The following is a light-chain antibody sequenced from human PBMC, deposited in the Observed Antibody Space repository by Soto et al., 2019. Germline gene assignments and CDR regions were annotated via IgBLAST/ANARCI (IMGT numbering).Light chain of an antibody. J-gene: IGKJ1*01. V-gene: IGKV1-5*03. CDR2: KAS. CDR1: QSFNTW. Sequence: DIQMTQSPSTLSASVGDRVTITCRASQSFNTWLAWYQQKPGKAPNLLIYKASSLASGVPSRFSGSGSGTDFTLTISSLQPEDVATYYCQKYDSDPRTFGQGTKVDI. CDR3: QKYDSDPRT.